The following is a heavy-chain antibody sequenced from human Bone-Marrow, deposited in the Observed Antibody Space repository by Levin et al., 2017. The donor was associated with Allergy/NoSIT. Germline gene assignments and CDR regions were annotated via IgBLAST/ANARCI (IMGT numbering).Heavy chain of an antibody. CDR1: GFTVSSSY. CDR2: IYSGGRT. J-gene: IGHJ4*02. V-gene: IGHV3-53*01. Sequence: GGSLRLSCAASGFTVSSSYLNWVRQAPGKGLEWVSVIYSGGRTYYADSVKGRFTISRDNSKNTLYLHMTSLRGEDTALYYCAREGGTSNFDLWGQGTLVTVSS. CDR3: AREGGTSNFDL. D-gene: IGHD3-16*01.